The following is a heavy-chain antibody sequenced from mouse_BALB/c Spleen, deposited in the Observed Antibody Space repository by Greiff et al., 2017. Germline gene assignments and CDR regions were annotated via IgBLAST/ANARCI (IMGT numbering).Heavy chain of an antibody. V-gene: IGHV3-2*02. CDR3: ARRDGGFGY. CDR2: ISYSGST. Sequence: EVQLQESGPGLVKPSQSLSLTCTVTGYSITSDYAWNWIRQFPGNKLEWMGYISYSGSTSYNPSLKSRISITRDTSKNQFFLQLNSVTTEDTATYYCARRDGGFGYWGQGTTLTVSS. CDR1: GYSITSDYA. J-gene: IGHJ2*01.